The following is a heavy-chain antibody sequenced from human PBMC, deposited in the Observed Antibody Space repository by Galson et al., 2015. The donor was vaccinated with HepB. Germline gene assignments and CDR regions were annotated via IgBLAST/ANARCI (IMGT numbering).Heavy chain of an antibody. CDR3: AKDLRFLEWLDIYYYYGMDV. Sequence: SLRLSCAASGFTFSSYGMHWVRQAPGKGLEWVAVISYDGSNKYYADSVKGRFTISRDNSKNTLYLQMNSLRAEDTAVYYCAKDLRFLEWLDIYYYYGMDVWGQGTTVTVSS. D-gene: IGHD3-3*01. J-gene: IGHJ6*02. V-gene: IGHV3-30*18. CDR1: GFTFSSYG. CDR2: ISYDGSNK.